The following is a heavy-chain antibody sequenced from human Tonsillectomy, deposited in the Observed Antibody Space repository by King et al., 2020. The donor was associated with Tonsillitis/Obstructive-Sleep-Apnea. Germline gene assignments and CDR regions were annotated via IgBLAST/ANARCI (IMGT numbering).Heavy chain of an antibody. CDR1: GFTFDDYA. Sequence: VQLVESGGGLVQPGRSLRLSCAVSGFTFDDYAIHWVRQAPGKGLEGVSGISWNSGSIDYADSVKGRFTISRDNAKNSLYLQMNSLRAEDTALYYCAKNIFPDSMVRGGYMDVWGKGTTVTVSS. D-gene: IGHD3-10*01. V-gene: IGHV3-9*01. CDR3: AKNIFPDSMVRGGYMDV. CDR2: ISWNSGSI. J-gene: IGHJ6*03.